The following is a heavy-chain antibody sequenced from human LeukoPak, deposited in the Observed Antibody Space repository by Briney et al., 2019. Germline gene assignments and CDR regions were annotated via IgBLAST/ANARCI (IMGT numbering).Heavy chain of an antibody. Sequence: GGSLRLSCAASGFTFSSYAMNWVRQAPGKGLEWVSISGSGGDTYYADSVKGRFTISRDNSKNTLYLQMNSLRAEDTAVYYCAKKASSWYTGYFDYWGQGTLVTVSS. V-gene: IGHV3-23*01. J-gene: IGHJ4*02. D-gene: IGHD6-13*01. CDR3: AKKASSWYTGYFDY. CDR1: GFTFSSYA. CDR2: SGSGGDT.